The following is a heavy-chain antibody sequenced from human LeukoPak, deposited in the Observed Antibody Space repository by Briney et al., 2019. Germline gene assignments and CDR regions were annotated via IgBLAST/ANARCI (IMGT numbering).Heavy chain of an antibody. CDR1: GFTFRNYW. CDR2: IDLNGSEK. V-gene: IGHV3-7*04. J-gene: IGHJ4*02. D-gene: IGHD3-22*01. CDR3: ARGKYYYDSSGYSIFGY. Sequence: GGSLRLSCAASGFTFRNYWMSWVRQAPGKGLEWVANIDLNGSEKYYVDSAKGRFTISRDNAKNSLYLQMNSLRAEDTAVYYCARGKYYYDSSGYSIFGYWGQGTLVTVSS.